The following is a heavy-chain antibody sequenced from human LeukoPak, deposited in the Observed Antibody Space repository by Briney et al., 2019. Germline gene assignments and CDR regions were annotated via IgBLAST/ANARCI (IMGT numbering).Heavy chain of an antibody. D-gene: IGHD2-15*01. Sequence: ASVQVSCKPSGYTFIGYYLHWVRQAPAQGLEWMGWINPHNGDTNYEQKFQGRVTMTRDTSITTAYMELSRLKSDDTAVYYCATVREIVVGGGPYYFDYWGQGTLVTVSS. CDR3: ATVREIVVGGGPYYFDY. J-gene: IGHJ4*02. V-gene: IGHV1-2*02. CDR1: GYTFIGYY. CDR2: INPHNGDT.